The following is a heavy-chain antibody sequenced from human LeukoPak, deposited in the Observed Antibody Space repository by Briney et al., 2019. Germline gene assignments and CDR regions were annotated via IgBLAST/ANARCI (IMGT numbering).Heavy chain of an antibody. V-gene: IGHV5-51*01. CDR3: ARQKGYCSSTSCYGGGDY. D-gene: IGHD2-2*01. CDR1: GYSFTNYW. CDR2: IYPGDSDT. J-gene: IGHJ4*02. Sequence: GESLKISCKGSGYSFTNYWIGWVRQMPGKGLEWMAIIYPGDSDTKYSPSFQGQVTISADKSISTAYLQWSSLKASDTAMYYCARQKGYCSSTSCYGGGDYWGQGTLVTVSS.